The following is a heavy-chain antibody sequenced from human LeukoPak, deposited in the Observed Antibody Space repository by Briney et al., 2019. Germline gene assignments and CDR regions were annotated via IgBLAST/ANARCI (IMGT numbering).Heavy chain of an antibody. CDR1: GYTFTGYY. V-gene: IGHV1-2*02. CDR3: ARVSTHYYDSSGYYYFDY. Sequence: ASVKVSCKASGYTFTGYYMHWVRQAPGQGLEWVGWINPNSGGTNYAQKFQGRVTMTRDTSISTAYMELSRLRSDDTAVYYCARVSTHYYDSSGYYYFDYWGQGTLVTVSS. CDR2: INPNSGGT. J-gene: IGHJ4*02. D-gene: IGHD3-22*01.